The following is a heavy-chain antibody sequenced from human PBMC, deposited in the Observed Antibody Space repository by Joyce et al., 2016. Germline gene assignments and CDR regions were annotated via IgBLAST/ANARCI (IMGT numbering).Heavy chain of an antibody. V-gene: IGHV3-30*18. CDR1: GFTFRSCG. CDR3: AKELDTIGMDV. Sequence: QVQLVESGGGVVQPGRSLRLSCAASGFTFRSCGMRWVRQAPGKGLEWVAVISYDGNNKYYADSVKGRFILSRDNSKNTLYLQMNRLRVEDTAVYYCAKELDTIGMDVWGQGTTVTVSS. CDR2: ISYDGNNK. J-gene: IGHJ6*02. D-gene: IGHD3-3*01.